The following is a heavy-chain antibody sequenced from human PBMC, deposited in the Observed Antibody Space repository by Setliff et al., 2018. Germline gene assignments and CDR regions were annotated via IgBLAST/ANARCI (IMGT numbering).Heavy chain of an antibody. J-gene: IGHJ4*02. D-gene: IGHD7-27*01. CDR2: IYPLDSDT. CDR3: ARQFSGDPFDY. Sequence: ESLKISCKGSGYSLTNYWIGWVRQMPGKGLEWMGIIYPLDSDTRYSPSFQGQVTISADKSVSTAYLQWSSLKASDTAIYYCARQFSGDPFDYWGQGTLVTVSS. CDR1: GYSLTNYW. V-gene: IGHV5-51*01.